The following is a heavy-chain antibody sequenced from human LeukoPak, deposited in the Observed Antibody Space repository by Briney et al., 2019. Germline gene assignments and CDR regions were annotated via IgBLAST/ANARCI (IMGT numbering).Heavy chain of an antibody. J-gene: IGHJ4*02. D-gene: IGHD5-12*01. V-gene: IGHV1-2*02. CDR1: GYTFTSYD. CDR3: ASGYSGYDLNY. CDR2: INPKSGDT. Sequence: ASVTVSCKASGYTFTSYDINWVRQATGQGLEWLGWINPKSGDTDYAQKFQGRVTMTRDTSISTAYMELSGLKPDDTAIYFCASGYSGYDLNYWGQGTQVTVSS.